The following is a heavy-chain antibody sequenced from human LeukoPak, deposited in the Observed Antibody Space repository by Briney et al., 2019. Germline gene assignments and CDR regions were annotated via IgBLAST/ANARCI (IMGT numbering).Heavy chain of an antibody. CDR3: ASVHTYASDALDM. V-gene: IGHV4-59*10. D-gene: IGHD5-18*01. J-gene: IGHJ3*02. CDR2: IYTNGNT. Sequence: SETLSLTCAVYGGSFSGYYWSWIRQPAGKGLEWIGRIYTNGNTNYNPSLKSRVTMSIDTSRNQFSLTLTSLTAADTAVYYCASVHTYASDALDMWGQGTMVTVSS. CDR1: GGSFSGYY.